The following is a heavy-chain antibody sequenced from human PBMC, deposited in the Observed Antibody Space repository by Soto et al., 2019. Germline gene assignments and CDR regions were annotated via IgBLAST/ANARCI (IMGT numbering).Heavy chain of an antibody. Sequence: GGSLRLSCAASGFTVSSNYMSWVRQAPGRGLEWISIIYSAGNTYYADSVKGRFTISRDNSKSTLYLQMNSLGAEDTAVYYCARDRIVSGYYDSSGYHPYQGYFDYWGQGT. V-gene: IGHV3-66*01. CDR3: ARDRIVSGYYDSSGYHPYQGYFDY. J-gene: IGHJ4*02. CDR1: GFTVSSNY. CDR2: IYSAGNT. D-gene: IGHD3-22*01.